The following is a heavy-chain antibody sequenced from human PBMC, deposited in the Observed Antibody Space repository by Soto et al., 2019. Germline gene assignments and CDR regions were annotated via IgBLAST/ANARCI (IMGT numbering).Heavy chain of an antibody. Sequence: SQTLSLTCAISGDSVSSKSAAWNWIRQSPSRGLEWLGRTYYRSKWYNDYAVSVKSRITINPDTSKNQFSLQLNSVTPEDTAVYFCARDSRSSTSSYYSFGMDVWGQGXTVTVYS. CDR1: GDSVSSKSAA. J-gene: IGHJ6*02. CDR2: TYYRSKWYN. V-gene: IGHV6-1*01. D-gene: IGHD6-6*01. CDR3: ARDSRSSTSSYYSFGMDV.